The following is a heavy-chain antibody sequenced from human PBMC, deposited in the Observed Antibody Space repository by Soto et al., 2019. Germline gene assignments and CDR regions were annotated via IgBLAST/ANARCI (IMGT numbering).Heavy chain of an antibody. CDR2: IIPITGTI. CDR1: GVTFSSYP. CDR3: ARLWDSSHGFNFDY. Sequence: QVQLVRSGAEVKKAGSSVKVSCKASGVTFSSYPISWVRQAPGQGLEWMGGIIPITGTIQYAQKFQGRLTVTADESTTTAYMELVSLESADTAVYYCARLWDSSHGFNFDYWGQGTLVTVSS. J-gene: IGHJ4*02. V-gene: IGHV1-69*01. D-gene: IGHD6-6*01.